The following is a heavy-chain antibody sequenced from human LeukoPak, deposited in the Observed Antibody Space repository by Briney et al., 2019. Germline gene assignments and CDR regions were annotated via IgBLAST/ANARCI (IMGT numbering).Heavy chain of an antibody. V-gene: IGHV1-69*06. CDR3: ARGPVVVVAATRPTNYYYYMDV. CDR2: IIPIFSTA. D-gene: IGHD2-15*01. Sequence: SVKVSCKASGGTFSSYAISWVRQAPGRGLEWMGGIIPIFSTANYAQKFQGRVTITADKSTSTAYMELSSLRSEDTAVYYCARGPVVVVAATRPTNYYYYMDVWGKGTAVTVS. CDR1: GGTFSSYA. J-gene: IGHJ6*03.